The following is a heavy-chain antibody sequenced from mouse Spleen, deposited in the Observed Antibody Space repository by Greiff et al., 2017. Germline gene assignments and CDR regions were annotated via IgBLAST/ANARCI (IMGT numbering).Heavy chain of an antibody. CDR1: GFTFSSYG. J-gene: IGHJ4*01. CDR3: ARQGPPDGAMDY. Sequence: DVQLVESGGDLVKPGGSLKLSCAASGFTFSSYGMSWVRQTPDKRLEWVATISSGGSYTYYPDSVKGRFTISRDNAKNTLYLQMSSLKSEDTAMYYCARQGPPDGAMDYWGQGTSVTVSS. V-gene: IGHV5-6*01. CDR2: ISSGGSYT.